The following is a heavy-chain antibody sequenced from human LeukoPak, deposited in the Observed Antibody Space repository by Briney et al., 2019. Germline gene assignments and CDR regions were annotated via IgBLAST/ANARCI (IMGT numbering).Heavy chain of an antibody. J-gene: IGHJ4*02. D-gene: IGHD3-10*01. CDR3: ASPYYYGSGSYLDY. V-gene: IGHV3-23*01. CDR1: GFTFSSYD. Sequence: GGSLRLSCAASGFTFSSYDMSWVRQAPGKGLEWVSFISGSGGSAYYADSVKGRSTISRDNSKNTLYLQMNSLRAEDTAVYYCASPYYYGSGSYLDYWGQGTLVTVSS. CDR2: ISGSGGSA.